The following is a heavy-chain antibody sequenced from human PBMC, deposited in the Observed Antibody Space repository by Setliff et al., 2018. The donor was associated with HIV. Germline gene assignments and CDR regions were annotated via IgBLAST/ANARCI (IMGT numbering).Heavy chain of an antibody. V-gene: IGHV4-4*02. Sequence: SETLSLTCAVSGGSISSSNWWSWVRQPPGKGLEWIGEIYYSGSTNYNPSLKSRVTISVDTSKNQFSLKLSSVTAADTAVYYCARELRVTGIYYYYYMDVWGKGTTVTVSS. D-gene: IGHD4-4*01. J-gene: IGHJ6*03. CDR2: IYYSGST. CDR3: ARELRVTGIYYYYYMDV. CDR1: GGSISSSNW.